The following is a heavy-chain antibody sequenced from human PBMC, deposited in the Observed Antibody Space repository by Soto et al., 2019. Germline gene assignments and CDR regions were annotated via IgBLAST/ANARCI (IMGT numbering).Heavy chain of an antibody. Sequence: ASVKVSCKASGHTFTSYDINWVRQATGQGLEWMGWMNPNSGNTGYAQKFQGRVTMTRNTSISTAYMELSSLRSEDSAVYYCARGDYGEANAFDIWGQGTMVTVSS. J-gene: IGHJ3*02. CDR2: MNPNSGNT. D-gene: IGHD4-17*01. CDR3: ARGDYGEANAFDI. V-gene: IGHV1-8*01. CDR1: GHTFTSYD.